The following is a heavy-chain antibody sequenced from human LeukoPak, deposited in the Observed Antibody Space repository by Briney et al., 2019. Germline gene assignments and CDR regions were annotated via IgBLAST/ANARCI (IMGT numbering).Heavy chain of an antibody. Sequence: PSETLSLTCSVSGGSISSSSYYWSWLRQPPGEGLEWIAYIHYTGRTNYNPSLKGRVTISVDTSNSQFSLNLNSVTAADTAVYYCARGAGWYDYWGQGTLVTVSS. V-gene: IGHV4-61*01. J-gene: IGHJ4*02. D-gene: IGHD6-19*01. CDR3: ARGAGWYDY. CDR1: GGSISSSSYY. CDR2: IHYTGRT.